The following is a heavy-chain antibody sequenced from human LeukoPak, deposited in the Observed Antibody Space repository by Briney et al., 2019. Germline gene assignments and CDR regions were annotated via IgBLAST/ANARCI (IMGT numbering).Heavy chain of an antibody. CDR2: ISAYNGNT. CDR3: ARVRGEYCSSTSCVNWFDP. CDR1: GDTLTELS. Sequence: ASVKVSCKVSGDTLTELSMHWVRQAPRKGLEWMGWISAYNGNTNYAQKLQGRVTMTTDTSTSTAYMELRSLRSDDTAVYYCARVRGEYCSSTSCVNWFDPWGQGTLVTVSS. V-gene: IGHV1-18*01. D-gene: IGHD2-2*01. J-gene: IGHJ5*02.